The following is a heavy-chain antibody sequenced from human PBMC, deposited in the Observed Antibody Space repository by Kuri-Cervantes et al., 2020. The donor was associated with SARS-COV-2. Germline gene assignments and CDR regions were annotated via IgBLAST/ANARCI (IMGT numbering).Heavy chain of an antibody. Sequence: SETLSLTCAVSGYSISSGYYWSWIRQPPGKGLEWIGEINHSGSTNYNPSLKSRVTISVDTSKNQLSLKLSSVTAADTAVWTRTDYWGQGTLVTVSS. J-gene: IGHJ4*02. V-gene: IGHV4-34*01. CDR2: INHSGST. CDR3: TDY. CDR1: GYSISSGYY. D-gene: IGHD2-2*01.